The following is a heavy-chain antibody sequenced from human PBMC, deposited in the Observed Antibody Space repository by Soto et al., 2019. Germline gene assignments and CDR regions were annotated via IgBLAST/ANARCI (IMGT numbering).Heavy chain of an antibody. CDR3: AREGYCSSTSCYRREGYYYYGMDV. CDR2: IWYDGSNK. CDR1: GFTFSSYG. Sequence: GGSLRLSCAASGFTFSSYGMHWVRQPPGKGLESVAVIWYDGSNKYYADSVKGRFTITRDNSKNTLYLQMNSLRAEDTAVYYCAREGYCSSTSCYRREGYYYYGMDVWGQGTTVTVS. J-gene: IGHJ6*02. D-gene: IGHD2-2*01. V-gene: IGHV3-33*01.